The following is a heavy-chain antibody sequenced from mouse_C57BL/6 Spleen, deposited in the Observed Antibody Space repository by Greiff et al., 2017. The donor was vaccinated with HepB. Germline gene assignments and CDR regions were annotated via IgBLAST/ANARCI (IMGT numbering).Heavy chain of an antibody. J-gene: IGHJ3*01. CDR3: ARHGDGYYGAY. D-gene: IGHD2-3*01. V-gene: IGHV5-15*04. Sequence: EVKLVESGGGLVQPGGSLKLSCAASGFTFSDYGMAWVRQAPRKGPEWVAFISNLAYSIYYADTVTGRFTISRENAKNTLYLEMSSLRSEDTAMYYCARHGDGYYGAYWGQGTLVTVSA. CDR1: GFTFSDYG. CDR2: ISNLAYSI.